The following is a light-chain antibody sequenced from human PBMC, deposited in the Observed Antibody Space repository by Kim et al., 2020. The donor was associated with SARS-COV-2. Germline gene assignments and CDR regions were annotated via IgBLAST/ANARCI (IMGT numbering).Light chain of an antibody. CDR1: GGNIASSY. V-gene: IGLV6-57*01. CDR2: EDS. Sequence: GKTVTISCTRSGGNIASSYVQWYQQRPGSSPTTLIYEDSQRTPGVPERFSGSVDSSSNSASLTISGLKTEDEADYYCQSYDDFNRVFGGGTKVTVL. J-gene: IGLJ3*02. CDR3: QSYDDFNRV.